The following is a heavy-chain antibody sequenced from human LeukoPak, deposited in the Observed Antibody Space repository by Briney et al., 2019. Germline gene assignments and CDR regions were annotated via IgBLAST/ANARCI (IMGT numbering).Heavy chain of an antibody. CDR1: GFTFSSYW. V-gene: IGHV3-7*01. Sequence: GGSLRLSCAASGFTFSSYWTSWVRQAPGKGLEWVANIKQDGSEKYYVDSVKGRFTISRDNAKNSLYLQMNSLRAEDTAVYYCAGVGSGYQNTYYYMDVWGKGTTVTVSS. CDR3: AGVGSGYQNTYYYMDV. J-gene: IGHJ6*03. CDR2: IKQDGSEK. D-gene: IGHD3-3*01.